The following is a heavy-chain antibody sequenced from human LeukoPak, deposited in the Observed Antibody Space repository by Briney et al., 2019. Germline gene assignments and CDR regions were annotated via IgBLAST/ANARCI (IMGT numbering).Heavy chain of an antibody. Sequence: GGSLRLSCAASGFTFSSYSMNWVRQAPGKGLEWVSYISSNDIYYADSVKGRFTISRDNAKNSLYLQMNSLRAEDTAVYYCAKDSFIVVRGVGSDDGFAVWGQGTMVTVSS. V-gene: IGHV3-48*01. D-gene: IGHD3-10*01. J-gene: IGHJ3*01. CDR2: ISSNDI. CDR1: GFTFSSYS. CDR3: AKDSFIVVRGVGSDDGFAV.